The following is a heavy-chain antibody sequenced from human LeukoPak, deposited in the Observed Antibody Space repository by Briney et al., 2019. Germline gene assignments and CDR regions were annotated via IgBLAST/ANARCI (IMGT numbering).Heavy chain of an antibody. CDR3: AKDREHYFDFWSGYLFDS. CDR1: GFTFSNYA. D-gene: IGHD3-3*01. CDR2: IIGSGGST. J-gene: IGHJ4*02. V-gene: IGHV3-23*01. Sequence: GGSLRLSCTASGFTFSNYAMSWVRQAPGKGLEWVSTIIGSGGSTYYADSVKGRFTISRDNSKNTVYLQMNSLRAEDTAVYYCAKDREHYFDFWSGYLFDSWGQGTLVTVSS.